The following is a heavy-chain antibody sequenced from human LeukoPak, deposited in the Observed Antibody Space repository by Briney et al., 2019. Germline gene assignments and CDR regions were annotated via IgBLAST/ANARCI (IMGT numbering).Heavy chain of an antibody. Sequence: SETLSLTCAVYGGSFSGYYWSSIRQPPGKGLEWIGEINHSGSTNYNPSLKSRVTISVDTSKNQFSLKLSSVTAADTAVYYCARRMPIRNFQHWGRGTLVTVSS. CDR2: INHSGST. V-gene: IGHV4-34*01. J-gene: IGHJ1*01. CDR1: GGSFSGYY. D-gene: IGHD2-2*01. CDR3: ARRMPIRNFQH.